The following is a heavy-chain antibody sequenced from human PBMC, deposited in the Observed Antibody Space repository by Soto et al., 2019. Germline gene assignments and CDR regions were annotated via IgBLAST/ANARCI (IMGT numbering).Heavy chain of an antibody. CDR2: IYYSGST. CDR3: AREGYDFWSGYYSWFDP. V-gene: IGHV4-30-4*01. Sequence: SETLSLTCTVSGGSISSGDYYWSWIRQPPGKGLEWIGYIYYSGSTYYNPSLRSRVTISVDTSKNQFSLKLSSVTAADTAVYYCAREGYDFWSGYYSWFDPWGQGTLVTVSS. D-gene: IGHD3-3*01. CDR1: GGSISSGDYY. J-gene: IGHJ5*02.